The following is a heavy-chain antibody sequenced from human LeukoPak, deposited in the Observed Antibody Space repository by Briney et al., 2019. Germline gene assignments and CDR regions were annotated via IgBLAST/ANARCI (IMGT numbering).Heavy chain of an antibody. J-gene: IGHJ4*02. CDR2: MNPNSGNT. V-gene: IGHV1-8*01. CDR3: ARGPIAAAGDFDY. CDR1: GYTFTSYD. Sequence: ASVKVSCKASGYTFTSYDINWVRQATGQGLEWMGWMNPNSGNTGYAQKFQGRVTLTRNTSISTAYMELSSLRSEDTAVYYCARGPIAAAGDFDYWGQGTLVTVSS. D-gene: IGHD6-13*01.